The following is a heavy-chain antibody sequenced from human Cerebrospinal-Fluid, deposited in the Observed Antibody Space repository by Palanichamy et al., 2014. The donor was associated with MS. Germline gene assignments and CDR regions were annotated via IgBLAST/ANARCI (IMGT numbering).Heavy chain of an antibody. CDR2: ISSEGGST. CDR1: GFTFENHA. D-gene: IGHD2-21*02. Sequence: EVQLVEVWGDDLVQAGGSLTLSCSASGFTFENHALHWVRQAPGKGLEDVSAISSEGGSTYYADSVKGRVTISRDNFKDTLYLHMSNLKVEDTAVYYCVKDLEVMVTAGPFDRWGRGTLVTVSS. J-gene: IGHJ4*02. CDR3: VKDLEVMVTAGPFDR. V-gene: IGHV3-64D*06.